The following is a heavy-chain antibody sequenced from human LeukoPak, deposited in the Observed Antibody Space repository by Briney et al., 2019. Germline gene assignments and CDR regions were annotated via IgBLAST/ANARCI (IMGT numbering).Heavy chain of an antibody. CDR1: GFSFNNYA. V-gene: IGHV3-23*01. J-gene: IGHJ4*02. CDR2: IIGSSGST. CDR3: AKGAYDYIEIAYFDY. Sequence: GGSLRLSCVASGFSFNNYAMNWVRQAPGKGLEWVSLIIGSSGSTFYADSVKGRFTISRDKSKNTLYLQMNSLRAEDTAVYYCAKGAYDYIEIAYFDYWGQGSLVTVSS. D-gene: IGHD5-12*01.